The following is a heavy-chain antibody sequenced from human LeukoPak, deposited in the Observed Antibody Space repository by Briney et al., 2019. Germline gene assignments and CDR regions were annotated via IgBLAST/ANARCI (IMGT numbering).Heavy chain of an antibody. D-gene: IGHD6-19*01. Sequence: GGTLRLSCAASGFTFSSYWMSWVRQAPGQGLERVANIKQDGSEKYYVDPVKGRFTIFRDNAKNSLYLQMNSLRAEATAVYYCARVRLSDYYYYGMDVWGQGTTVTVSS. J-gene: IGHJ6*02. CDR3: ARVRLSDYYYYGMDV. CDR2: IKQDGSEK. CDR1: GFTFSSYW. V-gene: IGHV3-7*01.